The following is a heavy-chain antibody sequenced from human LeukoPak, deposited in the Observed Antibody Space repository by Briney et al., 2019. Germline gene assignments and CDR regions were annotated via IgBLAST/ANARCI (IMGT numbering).Heavy chain of an antibody. J-gene: IGHJ4*02. V-gene: IGHV4-39*07. D-gene: IGHD2-2*01. CDR3: ARYYCGSSFCPGVDY. Sequence: SETLSLTCTVSGGSISSSSYYWGWIRQPPGKGLEWIGSIYYSGSTYYNPSLKSRVTISVDTSKNQFSLKLSSVTAADTAVYYCARYYCGSSFCPGVDYLGRGTLVTVSS. CDR2: IYYSGST. CDR1: GGSISSSSYY.